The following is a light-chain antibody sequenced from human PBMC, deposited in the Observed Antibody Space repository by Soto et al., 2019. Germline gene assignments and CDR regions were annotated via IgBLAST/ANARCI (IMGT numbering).Light chain of an antibody. V-gene: IGLV1-44*01. CDR1: SSNIGANT. J-gene: IGLJ2*01. Sequence: QLVLTQPPSASGTPGQRVTISCSGSSSNIGANTVNWYQQLPGTAPKLLIYSHNQRPSGVPDRFSASKSGTSASLAISGLQSEDEADDYCAAWDDSLNDVVFGGGTKLTVL. CDR2: SHN. CDR3: AAWDDSLNDVV.